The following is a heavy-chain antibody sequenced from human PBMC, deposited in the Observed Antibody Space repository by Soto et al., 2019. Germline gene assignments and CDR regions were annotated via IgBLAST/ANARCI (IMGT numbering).Heavy chain of an antibody. Sequence: GASVKVSCKASGGTFSNYPISWVRQAPGQGLEWMGGIIPIFATANYAQKFQGRVTITVDESTSTAYMDLSSLRSEDTALYYCARDPRYYYDSGRPGAFDIWGQGTMVTVSS. CDR3: ARDPRYYYDSGRPGAFDI. D-gene: IGHD3-10*01. CDR2: IIPIFATA. J-gene: IGHJ3*02. V-gene: IGHV1-69*13. CDR1: GGTFSNYP.